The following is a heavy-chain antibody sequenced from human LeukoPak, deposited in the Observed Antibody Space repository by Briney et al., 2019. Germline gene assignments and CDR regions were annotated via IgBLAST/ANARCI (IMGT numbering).Heavy chain of an antibody. CDR2: ISSSSSYI. D-gene: IGHD3-16*01. V-gene: IGHV3-21*01. Sequence: GGSLRLSCAASGFTFSSYSMNWVRQAPGKGLEWVSSISSSSSYIYYADSVKGRFTISRDNAKNSLYLQMNSLRAEYTAVYYCASPRGGDYGDYWGQGTLVTVSS. J-gene: IGHJ4*02. CDR1: GFTFSSYS. CDR3: ASPRGGDYGDY.